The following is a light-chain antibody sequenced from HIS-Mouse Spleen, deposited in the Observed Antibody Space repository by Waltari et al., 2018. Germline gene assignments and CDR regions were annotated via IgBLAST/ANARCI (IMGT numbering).Light chain of an antibody. CDR2: EGS. CDR1: SSDVGSYNL. CDR3: CSYAGSSTWV. Sequence: QSALTQPASVSGSPGQSITISCTGTSSDVGSYNLVSWYQQHPGKAPKLMIYEGSKRPSGVSNRFSGSKSGTTASLTISGLQAEDEAAYYCCSYAGSSTWVFGGGTKLTVL. V-gene: IGLV2-23*01. J-gene: IGLJ3*02.